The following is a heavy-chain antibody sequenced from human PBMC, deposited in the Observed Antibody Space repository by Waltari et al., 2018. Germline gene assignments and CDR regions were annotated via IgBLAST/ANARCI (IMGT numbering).Heavy chain of an antibody. D-gene: IGHD6-13*01. V-gene: IGHV1-24*01. J-gene: IGHJ4*02. CDR2: FNPKDGEK. Sequence: QVQLVQSGAEVKKPGASVKVSCKVSGYTLTELSMHWVRQAPGKGLEWMGGFNPKDGEKIYAQKFQGRLTMTEDTSTDTAYMERSSLRAEDTAVYYCATAQRIAALRYLRFDYWGQGTLVTVSS. CDR3: ATAQRIAALRYLRFDY. CDR1: GYTLTELS.